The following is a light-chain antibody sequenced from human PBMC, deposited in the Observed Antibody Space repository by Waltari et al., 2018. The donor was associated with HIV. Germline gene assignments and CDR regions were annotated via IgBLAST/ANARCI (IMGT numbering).Light chain of an antibody. Sequence: DIVLTQSPGTLSLSSGERATLSCTARQTASTKYLAWYQQKPGQAPKLLLYGTSSRATGNAEMFRGSGSGTDFALTIRRLGPEDFALYYCQQYGSSPYTFGQGTKLEIK. CDR1: QTASTKY. CDR3: QQYGSSPYT. J-gene: IGKJ2*01. V-gene: IGKV3-20*01. CDR2: GTS.